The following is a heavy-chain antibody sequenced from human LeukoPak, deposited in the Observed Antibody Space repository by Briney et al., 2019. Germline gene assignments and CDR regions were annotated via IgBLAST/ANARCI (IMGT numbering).Heavy chain of an antibody. Sequence: SEILSLTSTVSGDSISNYYWSWIRQPPGKGLEWIGYFYYTGISDYNPSLMSRVTMSANTSKNQFSLRLSSVTAADTAVYYCASGFGRTSYFASWGQGTLVTVSS. D-gene: IGHD3-16*01. CDR3: ASGFGRTSYFAS. CDR1: GDSISNYY. V-gene: IGHV4-59*01. J-gene: IGHJ4*02. CDR2: FYYTGIS.